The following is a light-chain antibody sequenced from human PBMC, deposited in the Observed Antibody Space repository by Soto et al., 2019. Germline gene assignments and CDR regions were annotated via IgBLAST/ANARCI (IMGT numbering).Light chain of an antibody. Sequence: ESVLTQSPGTLSLSPGERATLSCRASQSVRSSFLAWYQLKPGQAPRLLIYGASSRATGIPDRFSGSGSRTDVTLAISRREHEDFAVYYCQQYDSSPRTFGQGTKEEIK. CDR3: QQYDSSPRT. CDR1: QSVRSSF. V-gene: IGKV3-20*01. CDR2: GAS. J-gene: IGKJ1*01.